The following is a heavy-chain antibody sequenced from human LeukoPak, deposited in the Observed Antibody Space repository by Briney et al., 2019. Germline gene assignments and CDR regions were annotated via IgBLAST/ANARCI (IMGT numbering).Heavy chain of an antibody. CDR3: ARLGYSYGYFDY. Sequence: QTGGSLRLSCAASEFTFSSYGMHWVRQAPGKGLEWVAVIWYDGSNKYYADSVKGRFTISRDNSKNTLYLQMNSLRAEDTAVYYCARLGYSYGYFDYWGQGTLVTVSS. D-gene: IGHD5-18*01. V-gene: IGHV3-33*01. CDR1: EFTFSSYG. J-gene: IGHJ4*02. CDR2: IWYDGSNK.